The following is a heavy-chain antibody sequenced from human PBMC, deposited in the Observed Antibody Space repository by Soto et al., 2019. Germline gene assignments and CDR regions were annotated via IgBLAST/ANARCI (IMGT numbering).Heavy chain of an antibody. CDR3: TTGLVKGRGAFDS. Sequence: SVSNAWMNWVRQAPGKGLEWVGRIKSKTDGGTTDYAAPVKGRFTISRDDSKNTLYLQMNSLKTEDTAVYYCTTGLVKGRGAFDSWGQGTMVTVSS. D-gene: IGHD2-21*01. V-gene: IGHV3-15*07. J-gene: IGHJ3*02. CDR1: SVSNAW. CDR2: IKSKTDGGTT.